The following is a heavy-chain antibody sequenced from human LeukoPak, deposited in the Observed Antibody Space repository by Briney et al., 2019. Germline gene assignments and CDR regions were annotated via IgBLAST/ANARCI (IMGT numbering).Heavy chain of an antibody. CDR3: ARLTDYCSGGSCHSYYYYMDV. D-gene: IGHD2-15*01. CDR1: GYSFTSYW. Sequence: GESLKISCKGSGYSFTSYWIGWVRQMPGKGLEWMGIIYPGDSDTRYSPSFQGQVTISADKSISTAYLQWSSLKASDTAMYYCARLTDYCSGGSCHSYYYYMDVWGKGTTVTVSS. CDR2: IYPGDSDT. V-gene: IGHV5-51*01. J-gene: IGHJ6*03.